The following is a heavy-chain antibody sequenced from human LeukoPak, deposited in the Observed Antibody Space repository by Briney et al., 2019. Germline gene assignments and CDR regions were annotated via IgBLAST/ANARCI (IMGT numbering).Heavy chain of an antibody. CDR2: ISYDGSNK. CDR3: ARDRGWFYYFDY. Sequence: GRSLRLSCAASGFTFSSYAMHWVRQAPGKGLEWVAVISYDGSNKYYTDSVKGRFTISRDNAKNSLYLQMNSLRAEDTAVYYCARDRGWFYYFDYWGQGTLVTVSS. CDR1: GFTFSSYA. D-gene: IGHD6-19*01. J-gene: IGHJ4*02. V-gene: IGHV3-30-3*01.